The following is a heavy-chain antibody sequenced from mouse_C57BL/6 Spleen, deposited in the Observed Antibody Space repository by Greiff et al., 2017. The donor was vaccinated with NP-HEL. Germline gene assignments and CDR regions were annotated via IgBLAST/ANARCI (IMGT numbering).Heavy chain of an antibody. D-gene: IGHD1-1*01. J-gene: IGHJ2*01. CDR1: GYTFTSYW. V-gene: IGHV1-61*01. Sequence: QVQLQQPGAELVRPGSSVKLSCKASGYTFTSYWMDWVKQRPGQGLEWIGNIYPSDSETHYNQKFKDKATLTVDKSSSTAYMQLSSLTSEDSAVYYCARDYDGSIFDYWGQGTTLTVSS. CDR3: ARDYDGSIFDY. CDR2: IYPSDSET.